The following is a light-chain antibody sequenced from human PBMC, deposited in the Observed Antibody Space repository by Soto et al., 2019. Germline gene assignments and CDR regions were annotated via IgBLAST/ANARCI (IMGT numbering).Light chain of an antibody. CDR2: GAS. J-gene: IGKJ1*01. CDR3: QQYGSSPT. Sequence: EIVLTQSPGTLSLSPGEKATLSCRASQSVSSSYLAGYQQKPGQAPRLLIYGASSRATGIPDRFSGSGSGTDFTLTISRLEPEDFAVYYCQQYGSSPTFGQGNKVEIK. CDR1: QSVSSSY. V-gene: IGKV3-20*01.